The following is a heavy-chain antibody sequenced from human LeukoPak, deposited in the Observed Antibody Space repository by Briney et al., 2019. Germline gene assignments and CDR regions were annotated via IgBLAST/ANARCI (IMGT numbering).Heavy chain of an antibody. D-gene: IGHD4-23*01. V-gene: IGHV4-59*01. CDR2: IYYSGST. CDR1: GGSISSYY. J-gene: IGHJ6*02. Sequence: SETLSLTCTVSGGSISSYYWSWLRQPPGKGLEWIGYIYYSGSTNYNPSLTSRVTISVDTSKNQFSLKLSSVTAADTAVYYCARGELRWYQYYYYYYGMDVWGQGTTVTVSS. CDR3: ARGELRWYQYYYYYYGMDV.